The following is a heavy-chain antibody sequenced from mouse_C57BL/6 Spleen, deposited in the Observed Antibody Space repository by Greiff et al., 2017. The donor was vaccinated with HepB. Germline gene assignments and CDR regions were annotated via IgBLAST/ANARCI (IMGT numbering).Heavy chain of an antibody. CDR1: GYSITSGYY. D-gene: IGHD2-2*01. CDR2: ISYDGSN. J-gene: IGHJ2*01. V-gene: IGHV3-6*01. CDR3: ARGGYDGDY. Sequence: DVKLQESGPGLVKPSQSLSLTCSVTGYSITSGYYWNWIRQFPGNKLEWMGYISYDGSNNYNPSLKNRISITRDTSKNQFFLKLNSVTTEDTATYYCARGGYDGDYWGQGTTLTVSS.